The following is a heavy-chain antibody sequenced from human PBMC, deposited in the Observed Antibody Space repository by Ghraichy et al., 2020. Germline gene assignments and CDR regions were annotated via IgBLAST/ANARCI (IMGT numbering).Heavy chain of an antibody. CDR2: ISAYNGNT. CDR1: GYTFTSYG. J-gene: IGHJ6*02. CDR3: ARVKVRTVKNGTRYYYYGMDV. D-gene: IGHD3-10*01. V-gene: IGHV1-18*04. Sequence: ASVKVSCKASGYTFTSYGISWVRQAPGQGLEWMGWISAYNGNTNYAQKLQGRVTMTTDTSTSTAYMELRSLRSDDTAVYSCARVKVRTVKNGTRYYYYGMDVWGQGTTVTVSS.